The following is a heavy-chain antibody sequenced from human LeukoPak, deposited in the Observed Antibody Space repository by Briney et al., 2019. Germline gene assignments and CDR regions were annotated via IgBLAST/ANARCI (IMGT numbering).Heavy chain of an antibody. D-gene: IGHD1-26*01. CDR1: GDSVSSNSAA. CDR2: TYYRSKWYN. V-gene: IGHV6-1*01. CDR3: ARGEWEPYYFHY. Sequence: SQTLSLTCDISGDSVSSNSAAWNWIRQSRSRGLEWLGRTYYRSKWYNDYAVSVKSRITLTSDTSKNQFSLQLNSVTPEDTAVYYCARGEWEPYYFHYWGQGTLVTVSS. J-gene: IGHJ4*02.